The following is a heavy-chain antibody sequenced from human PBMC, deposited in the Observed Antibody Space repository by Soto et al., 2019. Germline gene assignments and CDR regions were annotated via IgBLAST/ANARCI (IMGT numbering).Heavy chain of an antibody. CDR2: IIPILGIA. CDR3: ARTDGDLDV. D-gene: IGHD4-17*01. CDR1: GGTFSSYT. J-gene: IGHJ6*02. V-gene: IGHV1-69*02. Sequence: GASVKVSCKASGGTFSSYTISWVRQAPGQGLEWMGRIIPILGIANYAQKFQGRVTMTRDTSISTAYMELSSLRSEDTAIYYCARTDGDLDVWGQGTTVTVSS.